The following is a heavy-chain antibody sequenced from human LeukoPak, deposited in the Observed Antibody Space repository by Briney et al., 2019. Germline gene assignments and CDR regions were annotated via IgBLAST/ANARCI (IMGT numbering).Heavy chain of an antibody. CDR3: ARGEVVTASLPDYFYYYMDV. Sequence: GGSLRLSCAASGFTFSSYEMNWVRQAPGKGLEWVSYISSSGSTIYYADSVKGRFTISRDNAKNSLFLQMDSLRAEDTAVYYCARGEVVTASLPDYFYYYMDVWGKGTTVTISS. J-gene: IGHJ6*03. CDR2: ISSSGSTI. CDR1: GFTFSSYE. D-gene: IGHD2-21*02. V-gene: IGHV3-48*03.